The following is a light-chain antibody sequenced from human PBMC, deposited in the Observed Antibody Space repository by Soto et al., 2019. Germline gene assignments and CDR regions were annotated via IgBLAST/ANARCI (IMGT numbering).Light chain of an antibody. CDR2: GAS. V-gene: IGKV3-20*01. CDR3: QQYGSSPPT. CDR1: QSVSSSY. J-gene: IGKJ1*01. Sequence: EIVLTQSPGTLSLSPGERVTLSCRASQSVSSSYLAWYQQKPGQAPRLLIYGASSRATGIPDGFSGSGSGTDFTLTISRLQPDDFAVYYCQQYGSSPPTFAQGTKVEIK.